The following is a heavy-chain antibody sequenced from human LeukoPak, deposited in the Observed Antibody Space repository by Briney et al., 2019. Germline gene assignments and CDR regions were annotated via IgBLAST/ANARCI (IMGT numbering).Heavy chain of an antibody. CDR1: GGSISSYY. Sequence: PSETLSLTCTVSGGSISSYYWSWIRQPPGKGLEWIGYIDYSGSTNYNPSLKSRVTISVDTSKNQFSLKLSSVTAADTAVYYCARMTYYYDSSDHYYYGMDVWGQGTTVTVSS. V-gene: IGHV4-59*01. CDR2: IDYSGST. CDR3: ARMTYYYDSSDHYYYGMDV. J-gene: IGHJ6*02. D-gene: IGHD3-22*01.